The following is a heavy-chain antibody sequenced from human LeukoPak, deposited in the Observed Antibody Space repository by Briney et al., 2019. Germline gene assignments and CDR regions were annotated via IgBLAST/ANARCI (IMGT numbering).Heavy chain of an antibody. V-gene: IGHV3-30*04. J-gene: IGHJ4*02. CDR2: ISYDGSNK. Sequence: GRSLRLSCAASGFTFSGYAMHWVRQAPGKGLEWVAVISYDGSNKYYADSVKGRFTISRDNSKNTLYLQMNSLRAEDTAVYYCARDPTSRILEGYFDYWGQGTLVTVSS. CDR1: GFTFSGYA. CDR3: ARDPTSRILEGYFDY. D-gene: IGHD5/OR15-5a*01.